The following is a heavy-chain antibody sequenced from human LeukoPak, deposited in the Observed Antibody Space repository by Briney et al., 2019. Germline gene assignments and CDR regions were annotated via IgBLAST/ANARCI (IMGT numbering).Heavy chain of an antibody. D-gene: IGHD2-15*01. CDR2: IIPILGIA. CDR3: ASMVVAATSYAAHYYYYYGIDV. J-gene: IGHJ6*02. Sequence: EASVKVSCKASGGTFSSYAISWVRQAPGQGLEWMGRIIPILGIANYAQKFQGRVTITADKSTSTAYMELSSLRSEDTTVYYCASMVVAATSYAAHYYYYYGIDVWGQGTTVTVSS. CDR1: GGTFSSYA. V-gene: IGHV1-69*04.